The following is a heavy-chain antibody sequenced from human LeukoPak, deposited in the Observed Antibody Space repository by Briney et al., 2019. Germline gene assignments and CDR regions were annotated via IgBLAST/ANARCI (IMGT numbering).Heavy chain of an antibody. CDR1: GGSISSYY. CDR2: IYYSGST. CDR3: ASAYCGGDCYSGFDP. J-gene: IGHJ5*02. V-gene: IGHV4-59*01. D-gene: IGHD2-21*02. Sequence: ASETLSLTCTVSGGSISSYYWSWIRQPPGKGLEWIGYIYYSGSTNYNPSLKSRVTISVDTSKNQFSLKLSSVTAADTAVYYCASAYCGGDCYSGFDPWGQGTLVTVSS.